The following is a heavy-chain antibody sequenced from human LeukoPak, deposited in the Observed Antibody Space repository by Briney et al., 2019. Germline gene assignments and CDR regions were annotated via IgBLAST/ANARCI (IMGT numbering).Heavy chain of an antibody. CDR2: ISAYNGNT. Sequence: ASVKVSCKAYGYTFTSYGISWVRQAPGQGLEWMGWISAYNGNTNYAQKLQGRVTMTTDTSTSTAYMELRSLRSDDTAVYYCARYYYDSSGYYYYYYMDVWGKGTTVTVSS. CDR1: GYTFTSYG. CDR3: ARYYYDSSGYYYYYYMDV. V-gene: IGHV1-18*01. D-gene: IGHD3-22*01. J-gene: IGHJ6*03.